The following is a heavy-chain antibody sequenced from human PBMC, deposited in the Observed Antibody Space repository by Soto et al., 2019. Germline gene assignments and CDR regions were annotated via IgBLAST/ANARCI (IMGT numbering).Heavy chain of an antibody. J-gene: IGHJ4*02. CDR2: INHSGST. Sequence: PSETLSLTCAVYGGSFSGYYWSWIRRPPGKGLEWIGEINHSGSTNYNPSLKSRVTISVDTSKNQFSLKLSSVTAADTAVYYCAREAMVRGVITGFDYWGQGTLVTVSS. V-gene: IGHV4-34*01. D-gene: IGHD3-10*01. CDR3: AREAMVRGVITGFDY. CDR1: GGSFSGYY.